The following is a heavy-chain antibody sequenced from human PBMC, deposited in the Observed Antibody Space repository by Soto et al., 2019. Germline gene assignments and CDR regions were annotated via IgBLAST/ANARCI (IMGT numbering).Heavy chain of an antibody. CDR3: AKARSGSYFYYYYYGMDV. J-gene: IGHJ6*02. D-gene: IGHD1-26*01. V-gene: IGHV3-23*01. CDR1: GFTFSSYA. CDR2: ISGSGGST. Sequence: EVQLLESGGGLVQPGGSLRLSCAASGFTFSSYAMSWVRQAPGKGLEWVSAISGSGGSTYYADSVKVRFTISRDNSKNTLYLQMNSLRAEDTAVYYCAKARSGSYFYYYYYGMDVWGQGTTVTVSS.